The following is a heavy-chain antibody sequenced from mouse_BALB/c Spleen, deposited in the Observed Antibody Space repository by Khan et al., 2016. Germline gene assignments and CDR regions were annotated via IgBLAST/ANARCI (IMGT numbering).Heavy chain of an antibody. V-gene: IGHV7-3*02. CDR2: IRNKANGYTT. J-gene: IGHJ2*01. CDR3: ARGYFDY. Sequence: EVELVESGGGLVQPGGSLRLSCATSGFTFTDYYMSWVRQPPGKALEWLGFIRNKANGYTTEYSASVKGRFTISRDNSQSILYLQMNTLRAEDSATYYCARGYFDYWGQGTTLTVSS. CDR1: GFTFTDYY.